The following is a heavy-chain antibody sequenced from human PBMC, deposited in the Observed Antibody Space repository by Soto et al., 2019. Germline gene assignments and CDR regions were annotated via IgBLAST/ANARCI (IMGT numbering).Heavy chain of an antibody. J-gene: IGHJ3*02. V-gene: IGHV3-21*04. CDR2: ISGSSSYT. CDR3: ARVRRLASDAFDI. D-gene: IGHD4-17*01. Sequence: GGSLRLSCAASGFTFSNYAMSWVRQAPGKGLEWVSAISGSSSYTNYEDSVKGRFTISRDNAKNSLYLQMNSLRAEDTAVYYCARVRRLASDAFDIWGQGTMVTVSS. CDR1: GFTFSNYA.